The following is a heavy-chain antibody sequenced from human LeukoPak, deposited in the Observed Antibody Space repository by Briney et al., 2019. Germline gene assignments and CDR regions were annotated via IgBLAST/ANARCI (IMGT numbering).Heavy chain of an antibody. D-gene: IGHD6-19*01. CDR3: AKDLGSGWDHYYYYYMDV. Sequence: GGSLRLSCAASRFTFSNYGMHWVRQAPGKGLEWVAVISYDGSKKYYADSVKGRFTISRDNSKNTLYLQMNSLRAEDTAVYYCAKDLGSGWDHYYYYYMDVWGKGTTVTISS. CDR1: RFTFSNYG. V-gene: IGHV3-30*18. CDR2: ISYDGSKK. J-gene: IGHJ6*03.